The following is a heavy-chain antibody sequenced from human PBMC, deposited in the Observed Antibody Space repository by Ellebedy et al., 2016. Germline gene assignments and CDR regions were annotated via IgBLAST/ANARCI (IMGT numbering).Heavy chain of an antibody. J-gene: IGHJ4*02. Sequence: SETLSLTCTVSGGSISSGGYYWSWIRQHPGKGLEWIGYIYYSGSTYYNPSLKSRVTISVDTSKNQFSLKLSSATAADTAVYYCARAPVEMATICYFDYWGQGTLVTVSS. D-gene: IGHD5-24*01. CDR1: GGSISSGGYY. CDR2: IYYSGST. CDR3: ARAPVEMATICYFDY. V-gene: IGHV4-31*03.